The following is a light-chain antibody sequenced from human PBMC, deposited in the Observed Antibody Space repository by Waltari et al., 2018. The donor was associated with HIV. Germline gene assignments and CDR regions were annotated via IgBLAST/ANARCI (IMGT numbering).Light chain of an antibody. Sequence: SALTPPASVSGSPGQSLTISCTGTSSDVGGYNYVSWYQQHPGKAPKLMIYDVSKRPSGVSNRFSGSKSGNTASLTISGLQAEDEADYYCCSYAGSSTFEVFGGGTKLTVL. V-gene: IGLV2-23*02. CDR3: CSYAGSSTFEV. CDR2: DVS. CDR1: SSDVGGYNY. J-gene: IGLJ3*02.